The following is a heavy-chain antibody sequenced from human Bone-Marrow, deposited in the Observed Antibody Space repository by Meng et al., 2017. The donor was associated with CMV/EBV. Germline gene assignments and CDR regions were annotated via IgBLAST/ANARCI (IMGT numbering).Heavy chain of an antibody. V-gene: IGHV1-8*01. D-gene: IGHD2-2*01. CDR1: GYTFTSSD. Sequence: ASVKVSCKASGYTFTSSDINWVRHATGQGLDWMGWMNPNSGNTGYAQKFQGRVTMTRNTSISTAYMELSSLTSDDTAVYYCARTRIEVEPDGRKIKYYNYGMDVWGQGTTVTVSS. CDR2: MNPNSGNT. J-gene: IGHJ6*02. CDR3: ARTRIEVEPDGRKIKYYNYGMDV.